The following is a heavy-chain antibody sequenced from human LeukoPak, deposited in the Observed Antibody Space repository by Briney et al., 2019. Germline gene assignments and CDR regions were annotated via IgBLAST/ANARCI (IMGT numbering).Heavy chain of an antibody. CDR3: ARDPAYSSAY. CDR2: INPSGGST. Sequence: ASVKVSCKASGYTFTSYYMHWVRQAPGQGLEWMGIINPSGGSTNYAQKFQGRVTITADKSTSTAYMELNSLRSEDTAVYYCARDPAYSSAYWGQGTLVTVSS. CDR1: GYTFTSYY. D-gene: IGHD6-25*01. V-gene: IGHV1-46*01. J-gene: IGHJ4*02.